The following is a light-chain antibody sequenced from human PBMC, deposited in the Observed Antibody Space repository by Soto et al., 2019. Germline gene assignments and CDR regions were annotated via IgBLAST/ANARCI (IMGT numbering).Light chain of an antibody. CDR1: QSVNSNY. CDR3: QQHIDSPPGYP. V-gene: IGKV3-20*01. CDR2: GAS. Sequence: EIVLTQSPGTLSLSPGERATLSCRASQSVNSNYLAWYQQKPGQAPRLLIYGASSRPTGIPDRFRGSGSGTVYTLTISRLEPEDFAVYYCQQHIDSPPGYPIGQGTKLEIK. J-gene: IGKJ2*01.